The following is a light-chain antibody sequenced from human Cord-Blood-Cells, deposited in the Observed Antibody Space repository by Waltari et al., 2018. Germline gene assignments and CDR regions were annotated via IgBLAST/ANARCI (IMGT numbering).Light chain of an antibody. CDR2: GAS. Sequence: EILMTQSPATLSVSTGERATPSCRASQSVSSNLAWYQQKPGQAPRLLIYGASTRASVIPTRFSGSGSGTEFTLTISMLQSEDFAVYYCQQYNNWSTFGPGTKVDIK. CDR3: QQYNNWST. J-gene: IGKJ3*01. V-gene: IGKV3-15*01. CDR1: QSVSSN.